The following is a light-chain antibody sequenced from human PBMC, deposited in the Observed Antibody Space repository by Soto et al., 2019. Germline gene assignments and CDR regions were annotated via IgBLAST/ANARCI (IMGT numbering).Light chain of an antibody. CDR2: DAS. Sequence: AIQLPQSPSSLSASVGDRVTITCRASQGISSALAWYQQKPGKAPKLLIYDASSLESGVPSRFSGSGSGTDFTLTISSLQPEDFATYYCQQFNSYPQNTFGQGTKLEIK. J-gene: IGKJ2*01. CDR3: QQFNSYPQNT. CDR1: QGISSA. V-gene: IGKV1-13*02.